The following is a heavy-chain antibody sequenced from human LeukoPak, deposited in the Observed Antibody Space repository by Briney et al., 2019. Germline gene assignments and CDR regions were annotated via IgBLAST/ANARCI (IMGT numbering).Heavy chain of an antibody. CDR3: AGSTTGTTFIGY. CDR1: GGSISSYY. CDR2: IYISVST. V-gene: IGHV4-4*07. Sequence: SETLSLTCTVSGGSISSYYWSWIRQPAGKGLEWIGRIYISVSTNYNPSLKSRVTMSVDTSKNQFSLKVSSVTAADTAVYYCAGSTTGTTFIGYWGQGTLVTVAS. D-gene: IGHD1-1*01. J-gene: IGHJ4*02.